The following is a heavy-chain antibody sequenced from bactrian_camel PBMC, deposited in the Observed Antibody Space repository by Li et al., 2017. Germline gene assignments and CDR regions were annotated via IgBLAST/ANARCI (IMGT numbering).Heavy chain of an antibody. J-gene: IGHJ6*01. CDR2: MISTGGRT. CDR3: AAEASYSGDLFGF. Sequence: VQLVESGGGLVQPGGSPRLSCAASGLFFDDYTMGWFRQAPGKGLEWVSVMISTGGRTYYADSVKGRFTISKDSAENTLYLQMNSLKPEDTAMYYCAAEASYSGDLFGFWGQGTQVTVS. CDR1: GLFFDDYT. V-gene: IGHV3-1*01. D-gene: IGHD2*01.